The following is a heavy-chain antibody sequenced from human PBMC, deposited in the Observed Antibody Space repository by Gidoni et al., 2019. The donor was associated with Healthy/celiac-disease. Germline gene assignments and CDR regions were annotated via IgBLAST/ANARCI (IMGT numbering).Heavy chain of an antibody. J-gene: IGHJ6*03. V-gene: IGHV3-23*01. CDR1: GFTFSSYA. D-gene: IGHD3-3*01. Sequence: EVQLLESGGGLVQPGGSLRLSCAASGFTFSSYAMSWVRQGPGKGLEWVSAISGSGGSTYYAESVKGRFTIYRDNSKNTLYLQMNRLRAEETAVYYCAKDGTYYDFWSGYYMDYMDVWGKGTTVTVSS. CDR3: AKDGTYYDFWSGYYMDYMDV. CDR2: ISGSGGST.